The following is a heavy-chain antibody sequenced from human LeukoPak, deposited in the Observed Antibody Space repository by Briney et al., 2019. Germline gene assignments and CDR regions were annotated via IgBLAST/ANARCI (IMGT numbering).Heavy chain of an antibody. Sequence: SETLSLTCTVSGGSISTYYWTWIRQPPGKGLEWIAYIYDSGSTKYNPSLKNRVTISVYTSKNQLSLKLTSVTAAETAVYYCARHTPENRRNGMDVWGQGTTVTVSS. J-gene: IGHJ6*02. CDR2: IYDSGST. CDR3: ARHTPENRRNGMDV. V-gene: IGHV4-59*08. D-gene: IGHD2/OR15-2a*01. CDR1: GGSISTYY.